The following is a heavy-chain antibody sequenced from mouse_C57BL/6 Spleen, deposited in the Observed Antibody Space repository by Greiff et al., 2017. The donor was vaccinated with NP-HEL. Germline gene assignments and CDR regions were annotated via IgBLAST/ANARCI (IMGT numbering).Heavy chain of an antibody. Sequence: VQLQQSGPGLVQPSQSLSITCTVSGFSLTSYGVHWVRQSPGKGLEWLGVIWSGGGTDYNAAFISRLSISKDNSKSQVFFKMNSLQADDTAIYYCASPYYDPAWFAYWGQGTLVTVSA. CDR3: ASPYYDPAWFAY. CDR2: IWSGGGT. J-gene: IGHJ3*01. V-gene: IGHV2-2*01. CDR1: GFSLTSYG. D-gene: IGHD2-10*01.